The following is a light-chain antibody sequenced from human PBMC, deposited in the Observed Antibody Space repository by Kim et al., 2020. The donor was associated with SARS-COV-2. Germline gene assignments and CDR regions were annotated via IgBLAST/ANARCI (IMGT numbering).Light chain of an antibody. CDR1: QDINNY. CDR2: DAS. Sequence: SASVGDRVTITCQASQDINNYLNWYQQKAGEAPKLLIYDASRLQTGVPSRFSGSELGTHFTFTISSLQPEDFATYYCQQYEKFPLTFGGGTKVEIK. J-gene: IGKJ4*01. V-gene: IGKV1-33*01. CDR3: QQYEKFPLT.